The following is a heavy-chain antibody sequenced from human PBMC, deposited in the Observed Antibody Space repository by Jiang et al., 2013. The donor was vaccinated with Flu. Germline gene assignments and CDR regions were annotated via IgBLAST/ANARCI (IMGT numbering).Heavy chain of an antibody. Sequence: GAEVKKPGESLKISCKGSGYSFTSHWIGWVRQMPGRGLEWMGLIYPGDNHLRYSPSFQGQVTFSVDKSISTAYLQWHSLKASDTAIYFCARHPENFFDVFTGYESFFDYWGQGTLVTVSS. CDR3: ARHPENFFDVFTGYESFFDY. J-gene: IGHJ4*02. V-gene: IGHV5-51*01. D-gene: IGHD3-9*01. CDR2: IYPGDNHL. CDR1: GYSFTSHW.